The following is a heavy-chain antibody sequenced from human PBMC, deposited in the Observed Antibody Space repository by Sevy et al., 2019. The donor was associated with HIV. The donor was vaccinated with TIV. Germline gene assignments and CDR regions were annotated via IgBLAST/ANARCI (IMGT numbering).Heavy chain of an antibody. Sequence: SETLSLTCTVSGGSISSGGYYWSWIRQHPGKGLEWIGYIYYSGSTYYNPSLKSRVTISVDTSKNQFSLKLSSVTAAETAVYYCAREGIGYCSGGSCYSTYYFGMDVWGQGTTVTVSS. V-gene: IGHV4-31*03. D-gene: IGHD2-15*01. CDR2: IYYSGST. CDR3: AREGIGYCSGGSCYSTYYFGMDV. CDR1: GGSISSGGYY. J-gene: IGHJ6*02.